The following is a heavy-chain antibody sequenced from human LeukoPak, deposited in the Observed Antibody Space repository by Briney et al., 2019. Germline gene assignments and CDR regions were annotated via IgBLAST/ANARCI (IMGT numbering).Heavy chain of an antibody. CDR1: GFTFSSYW. Sequence: GGSLRLSCAASGFTFSSYWMSWVRQAPGKGLEWVANIKQDGSEKYYVDSVKGRFTISRDNAKNSLYLQMNSLRAEDTAVYYCARYTNYYDSSGLDYWGQGTLVTVSS. CDR2: IKQDGSEK. CDR3: ARYTNYYDSSGLDY. J-gene: IGHJ4*02. D-gene: IGHD3-22*01. V-gene: IGHV3-7*01.